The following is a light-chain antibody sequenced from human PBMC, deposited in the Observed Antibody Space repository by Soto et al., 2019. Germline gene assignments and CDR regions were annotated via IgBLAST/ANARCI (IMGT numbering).Light chain of an antibody. CDR3: QQYANSIT. CDR2: GAS. Sequence: VLTQSPGTLSFSPGDRATLSCRASQTVSENYLAWYQQRPGRTPRILIYGASNRATGVPDRFSGSGSGTQLTLTISRLEPEDFAVYYCQQYANSITFGGGTRVDMK. V-gene: IGKV3-20*01. J-gene: IGKJ4*01. CDR1: QTVSENY.